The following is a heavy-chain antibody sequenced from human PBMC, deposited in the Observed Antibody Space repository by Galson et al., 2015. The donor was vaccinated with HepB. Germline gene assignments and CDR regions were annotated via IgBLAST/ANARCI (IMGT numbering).Heavy chain of an antibody. J-gene: IGHJ4*02. CDR3: AKDSAPVAGGAFDY. Sequence: SLRLSCAVSGFTFSSYGMHWVRQAPGKGLEWVAVISSDGSNKYYADSVKGRFTISRDNSNNTLYLQMNSLRTEDTAVYYCAKDSAPVAGGAFDYGGQGSLVTVSS. V-gene: IGHV3-30*18. CDR1: GFTFSSYG. D-gene: IGHD6-19*01. CDR2: ISSDGSNK.